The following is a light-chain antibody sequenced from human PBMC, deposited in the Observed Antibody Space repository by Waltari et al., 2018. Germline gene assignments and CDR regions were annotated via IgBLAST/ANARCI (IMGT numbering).Light chain of an antibody. V-gene: IGKV3-20*01. J-gene: IGKJ2*01. Sequence: EVLLTHSPGTLSLSPGDRATLSCRASESVDDLLAWYQQKPGQAPRLLIHDASTRATGIPDRFSGSGSGTDFTLTINRLEAGDFALYYCQQYRMTPVTFGQGTKVEIK. CDR2: DAS. CDR3: QQYRMTPVT. CDR1: ESVDDL.